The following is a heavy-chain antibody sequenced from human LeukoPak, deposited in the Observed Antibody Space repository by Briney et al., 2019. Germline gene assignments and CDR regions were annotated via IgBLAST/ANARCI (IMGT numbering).Heavy chain of an antibody. Sequence: GASVKVSCKASGGTFSSYAISWVRQAPGQGLEWMGGIIPIFGTANYAQKFQGRVTITADESTSTAYMELSSLRSEDTAVYYCARGMTVTIFGVANYYYYMDVWGKGTTVTVSS. CDR2: IIPIFGTA. J-gene: IGHJ6*03. CDR1: GGTFSSYA. V-gene: IGHV1-69*13. D-gene: IGHD3-3*01. CDR3: ARGMTVTIFGVANYYYYMDV.